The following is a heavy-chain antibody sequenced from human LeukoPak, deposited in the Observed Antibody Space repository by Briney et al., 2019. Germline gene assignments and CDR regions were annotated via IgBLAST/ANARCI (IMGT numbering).Heavy chain of an antibody. V-gene: IGHV3-33*01. Sequence: GGSLRLSCAASGFTFSAYGVHWVRQAPGQGREGVAVIWYDGSSKDYADSVKGRFTFSRDNSKNTLYLQMNSLTVEDTAVYYCARSQSSSLIDYWGQGTLVTVSS. CDR1: GFTFSAYG. CDR2: IWYDGSSK. J-gene: IGHJ4*02. CDR3: ARSQSSSLIDY. D-gene: IGHD6-13*01.